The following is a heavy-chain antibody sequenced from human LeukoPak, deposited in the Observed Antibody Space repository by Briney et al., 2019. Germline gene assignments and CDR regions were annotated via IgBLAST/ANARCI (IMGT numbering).Heavy chain of an antibody. CDR2: TNHSGST. J-gene: IGHJ5*02. CDR1: GGSFSGYY. V-gene: IGHV4-34*01. D-gene: IGHD6-19*01. Sequence: SETLSLTCAVYGGSFSGYYWSWIRQPPGKGLEWIGETNHSGSTNYNPSLKSRVTISVDTSKNQFSLKLSSVTAADTAVYYCARVRSSGWSKNWFDPWGQGTLVTVSS. CDR3: ARVRSSGWSKNWFDP.